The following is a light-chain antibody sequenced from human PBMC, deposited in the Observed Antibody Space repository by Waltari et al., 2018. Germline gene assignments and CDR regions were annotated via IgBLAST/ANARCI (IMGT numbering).Light chain of an antibody. J-gene: IGLJ1*01. CDR2: SVS. CDR1: RSDIGAYTF. Sequence: QSALTQPASVSGSPGQSIAISCTGSRSDIGAYTFVSWYHQHPGKAPKLIISSVSERPSGVSNRFSGSKSGNTASLTISGLHPEDEADYYCCSYAGSSLYVFGTGTKLTVL. CDR3: CSYAGSSLYV. V-gene: IGLV2-23*02.